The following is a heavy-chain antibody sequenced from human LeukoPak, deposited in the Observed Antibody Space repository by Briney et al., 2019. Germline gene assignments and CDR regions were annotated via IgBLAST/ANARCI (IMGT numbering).Heavy chain of an antibody. J-gene: IGHJ4*02. CDR2: INSDGRRT. CDR3: ARAVPAARGALGY. CDR1: GFTFSSYW. V-gene: IGHV3-74*01. D-gene: IGHD2-2*01. Sequence: GGALRLSCAASGFTFSSYWMHGVRQAPGKGVVGVSRINSDGRRTNYADSVKGGFTISRDNAKNTLYLQMNSLRAEDTAVYYCARAVPAARGALGYWGQGPLVTVSS.